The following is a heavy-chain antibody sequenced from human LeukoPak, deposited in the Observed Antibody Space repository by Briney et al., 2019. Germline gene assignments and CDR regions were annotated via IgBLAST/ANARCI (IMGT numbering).Heavy chain of an antibody. V-gene: IGHV3-30*18. CDR1: GFTFSSYG. CDR2: ISYDGSNK. CDR3: AKDGVSYNFGY. Sequence: PGGSLRLSCAASGFTFSSYGMHWVRQAPGKGLEWVAVISYDGSNKYYADSVKGRFTISRDNSKNTLYLQMNSLRAEDTAVYYCAKDGVSYNFGYWGQGTLVPFSS. D-gene: IGHD3-3*01. J-gene: IGHJ4*02.